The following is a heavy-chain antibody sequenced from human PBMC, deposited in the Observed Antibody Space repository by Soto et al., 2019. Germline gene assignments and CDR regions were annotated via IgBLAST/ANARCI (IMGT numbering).Heavy chain of an antibody. J-gene: IGHJ6*02. CDR3: AREKIVLVPAAMRNYYYYGMDV. Sequence: GGSLRLSCAASGFTFSSYAMSWGRQAPWKGLEWVSAISGSGGSTYYADSVKGRFTISRDNSKNTLYLQMNSLRAEDTAVYYCAREKIVLVPAAMRNYYYYGMDVWGQGTTVTVS. V-gene: IGHV3-23*01. D-gene: IGHD2-2*01. CDR1: GFTFSSYA. CDR2: ISGSGGST.